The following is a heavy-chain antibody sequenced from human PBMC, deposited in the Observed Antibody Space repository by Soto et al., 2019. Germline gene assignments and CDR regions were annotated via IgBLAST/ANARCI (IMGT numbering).Heavy chain of an antibody. CDR2: ISAGGGNT. D-gene: IGHD1-1*01. V-gene: IGHV3-23*01. CDR3: AQTTPSIHWFDP. CDR1: GFTFSSYA. J-gene: IGHJ5*02. Sequence: EAQLLESGGGLVQPGGSLRLSCAASGFTFSSYAMSWVRQAPGKGLEWVSAISAGGGNTYYRDSVKGRFTISRDNSKNTLYLQMNSLRAEDTAVYFCAQTTPSIHWFDPWGQGTLVTVSS.